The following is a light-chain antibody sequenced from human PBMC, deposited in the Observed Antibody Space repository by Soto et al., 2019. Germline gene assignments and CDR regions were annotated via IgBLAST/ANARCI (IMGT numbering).Light chain of an antibody. CDR1: SGHSSYA. Sequence: QPVLTQSPSASASLGASVKLTCTLSSGHSSYAIAWHQQQPEKGPRYLMKLNSDGSHSKGDGIPDRFSGSSSGAERYLTISSLQSEDEADYYCQIWGTGIRVVFGGGTKVTVL. CDR2: LNSDGSH. CDR3: QIWGTGIRVV. J-gene: IGLJ2*01. V-gene: IGLV4-69*01.